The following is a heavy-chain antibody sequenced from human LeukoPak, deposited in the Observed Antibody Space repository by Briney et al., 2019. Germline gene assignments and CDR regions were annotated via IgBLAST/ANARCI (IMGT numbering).Heavy chain of an antibody. CDR1: GFSASDYY. CDR3: ARDRAATEDWVEFDP. D-gene: IGHD6-25*01. J-gene: IGHJ5*02. V-gene: IGHV3-66*03. CDR2: IRGSGAT. Sequence: GGSLRLSCEVFGFSASDYYMSWVRQAPGKGLEWVSLIRGSGATFYADSVKDRFTISRDDSKNMVFLQMNRLRVEDTAVYFCARDRAATEDWVEFDPWGQGTLVTVSS.